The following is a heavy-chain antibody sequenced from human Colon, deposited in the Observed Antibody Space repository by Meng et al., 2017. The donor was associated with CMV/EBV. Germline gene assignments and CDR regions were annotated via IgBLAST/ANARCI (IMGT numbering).Heavy chain of an antibody. J-gene: IGHJ6*02. CDR1: GFTFSSYA. V-gene: IGHV3-30*04. Sequence: GGSLRLSCAASGFTFSSYAMHWVRQAPGKGLEWVAVISYDGSNKYYADSVKGRFTISRDNSKNTLYLQMNSLRAEDTAVYYCATSRQKYCSSTSCYYYYHGMDVWGQGTTVTVSS. D-gene: IGHD2-2*01. CDR3: ATSRQKYCSSTSCYYYYHGMDV. CDR2: ISYDGSNK.